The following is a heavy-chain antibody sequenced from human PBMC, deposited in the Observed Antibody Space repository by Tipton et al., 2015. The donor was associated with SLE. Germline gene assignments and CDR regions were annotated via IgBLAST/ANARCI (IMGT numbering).Heavy chain of an antibody. CDR3: ARGFRSITCLDY. V-gene: IGHV4-38-2*01. Sequence: TLSLTCGVSGYSISSGYYWGWIRQTPGKGLEWIGSIYYSGTTYYNPSLKSRLTISVDTSKNQFSLKLTSVTAADTAVYYCARGFRSITCLDYWGQGTLVTVSS. D-gene: IGHD2-2*01. CDR1: GYSISSGYY. J-gene: IGHJ4*02. CDR2: IYYSGTT.